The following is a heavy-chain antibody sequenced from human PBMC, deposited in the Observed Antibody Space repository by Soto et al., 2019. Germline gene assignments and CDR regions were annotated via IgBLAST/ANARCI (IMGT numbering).Heavy chain of an antibody. D-gene: IGHD3-22*01. V-gene: IGHV3-30*18. Sequence: GGSLRLSCAASGFTFSSYGMHWVRQAPGKGLEWVAVISYDGSNKYYADSVKGRFTISRDNSKNTLYLQMNSLRAEDTAVYYCAKGQDYYDSSGYYSDWYFDLWGRGTLVTVSS. CDR3: AKGQDYYDSSGYYSDWYFDL. CDR2: ISYDGSNK. CDR1: GFTFSSYG. J-gene: IGHJ2*01.